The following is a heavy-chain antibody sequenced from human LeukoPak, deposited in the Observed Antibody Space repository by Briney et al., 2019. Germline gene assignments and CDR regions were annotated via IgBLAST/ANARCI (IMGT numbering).Heavy chain of an antibody. Sequence: GGSLRLSCAASGFTFSSYEMNWVRQAPGKGLEWVSYISSSGSTIYYADSVKGRFTISRDNAKNSLYLQMNSLRAEDTAVYYCAKTAPTSDIVVVVAANYYYMDVWGKGTTVTVSS. D-gene: IGHD2-15*01. CDR2: ISSSGSTI. CDR3: AKTAPTSDIVVVVAANYYYMDV. V-gene: IGHV3-48*03. J-gene: IGHJ6*03. CDR1: GFTFSSYE.